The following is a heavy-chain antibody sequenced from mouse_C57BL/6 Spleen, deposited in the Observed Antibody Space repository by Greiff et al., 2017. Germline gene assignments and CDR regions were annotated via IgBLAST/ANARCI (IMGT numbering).Heavy chain of an antibody. D-gene: IGHD2-4*01. J-gene: IGHJ4*01. V-gene: IGHV1-64*01. CDR1: GYTFTSYW. Sequence: QVQLQQPGAELVKPGASVKLSCKASGYTFTSYWMHWVKQRPGQGLEWIGMIHPNSGSTNYNEKFKSKATLTVDKSSSTAYMQLSRLTSEDSAVYYCAKDYDYDDAMDYWGQGTSVTVSS. CDR2: IHPNSGST. CDR3: AKDYDYDDAMDY.